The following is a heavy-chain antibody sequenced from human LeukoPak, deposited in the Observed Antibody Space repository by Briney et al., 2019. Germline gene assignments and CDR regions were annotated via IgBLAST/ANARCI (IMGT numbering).Heavy chain of an antibody. Sequence: GGSLRLSCVASGFTFSTHGMQWVRQAPGKGLEWVSAISGSGGSTYYADSVKGRFAISRDNSKNTLYLQMNSLRAEDTAVYYCAKLDWFDPWGQGTLVTVSS. J-gene: IGHJ5*02. CDR1: GFTFSTHG. CDR3: AKLDWFDP. CDR2: ISGSGGST. V-gene: IGHV3-23*01.